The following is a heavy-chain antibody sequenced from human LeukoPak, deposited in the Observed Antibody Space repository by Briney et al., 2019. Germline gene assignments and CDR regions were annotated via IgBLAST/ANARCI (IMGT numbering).Heavy chain of an antibody. J-gene: IGHJ5*02. D-gene: IGHD6-13*01. Sequence: SSETLSLTCTVSGGSISSSSYCWSWIRQPPGKGLEWIGEINHSGSTNYNPSLKSRVTISVDTSKNQFSLKLSSVTAADTAVYYCARGAYSSSWLRWFDPWGQGTLVTVSS. CDR2: INHSGST. CDR1: GGSISSSSYC. CDR3: ARGAYSSSWLRWFDP. V-gene: IGHV4-39*07.